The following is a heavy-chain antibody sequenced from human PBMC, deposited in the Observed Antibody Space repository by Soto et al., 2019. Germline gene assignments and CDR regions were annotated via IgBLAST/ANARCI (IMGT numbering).Heavy chain of an antibody. CDR3: ATVRITIFGVVIMFDY. V-gene: IGHV1-24*01. Sequence: ASVKVSCKVSGYTLTELSMHWVRQAPGKGLEWMGGFDPEDGETIYAQEFQGRVTMTEDTSTDTAYMELSSLRSEDTAVYYCATVRITIFGVVIMFDYWGQGTLVPSPQ. J-gene: IGHJ4*02. CDR1: GYTLTELS. D-gene: IGHD3-3*01. CDR2: FDPEDGET.